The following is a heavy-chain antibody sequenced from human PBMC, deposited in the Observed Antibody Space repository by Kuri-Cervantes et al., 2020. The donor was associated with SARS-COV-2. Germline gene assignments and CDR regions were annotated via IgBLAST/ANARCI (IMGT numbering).Heavy chain of an antibody. J-gene: IGHJ4*02. D-gene: IGHD6-19*01. V-gene: IGHV3-64D*08. CDR2: ISSNGGST. CDR1: GFTFSSYA. CDR3: VRSGAVAGTFDY. Sequence: GESLKISCSASGFTFSSYAMHWVRQAPGKGLGYVSAISSNGGSTYYADSVKGRFTIPRDNSKNTLYLQMSSLRAEDTAVYYCVRSGAVAGTFDYWGQGTLVTVSS.